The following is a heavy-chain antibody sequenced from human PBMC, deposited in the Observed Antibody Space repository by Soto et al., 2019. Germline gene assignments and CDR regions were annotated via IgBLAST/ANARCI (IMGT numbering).Heavy chain of an antibody. D-gene: IGHD4-17*01. Sequence: LKISCKGSGYSFTNYWIGWVRQMPGKGLEWMGLIYPGDSDTRYSPSFQGQVTISVDKSISTAYLQWSSLKASDTAIYYCASPLGYGGNSGDYWGQGTLVTVSS. CDR1: GYSFTNYW. CDR3: ASPLGYGGNSGDY. J-gene: IGHJ4*02. V-gene: IGHV5-51*01. CDR2: IYPGDSDT.